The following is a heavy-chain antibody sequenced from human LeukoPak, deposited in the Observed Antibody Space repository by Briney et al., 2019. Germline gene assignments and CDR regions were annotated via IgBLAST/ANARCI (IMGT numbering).Heavy chain of an antibody. V-gene: IGHV1-69*04. J-gene: IGHJ6*02. D-gene: IGHD4-23*01. CDR1: GGTFSSYA. CDR2: IIPILGIA. Sequence: SVKVSCKASGGTFSSYAISWLRQAPGQGPEWMGRIIPILGIANYAQKFQGRVTITADKSTSTAYMELSSLRSEDTAVYYCARSVGHYYYYGMDVWGQGTTVTVSS. CDR3: ARSVGHYYYYGMDV.